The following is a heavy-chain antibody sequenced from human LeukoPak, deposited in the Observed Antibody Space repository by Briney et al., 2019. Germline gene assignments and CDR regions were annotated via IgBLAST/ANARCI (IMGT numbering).Heavy chain of an antibody. J-gene: IGHJ4*02. CDR3: AQRRRYCIGGTCAYNFDQ. D-gene: IGHD2-15*01. Sequence: ESGPTLVKPTQTLTLTCPFSGFSLTTGVAVAWIRQPPGKALEWIALTFWDDEKRYSSSLESRLTITKYTSRNQVVLTMTNVDPADTATYFCAQRRRYCIGGTCAYNFDQWGQGVLVTVSS. CDR1: GFSLTTGVA. CDR2: TFWDDEK. V-gene: IGHV2-5*02.